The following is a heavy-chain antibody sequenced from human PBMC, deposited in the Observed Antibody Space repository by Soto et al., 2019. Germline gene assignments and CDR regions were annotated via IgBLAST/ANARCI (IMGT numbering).Heavy chain of an antibody. Sequence: EASVKVSCKASGYTFTSYAMHWVRQAPGQRLEWMGWINAGNGNTKYSQKFQGRVTITRDTSASTAYMELSSLRSEDTAVYYCARKLYGDYTFFDYWGQGTLVTVSS. CDR3: ARKLYGDYTFFDY. D-gene: IGHD4-17*01. V-gene: IGHV1-3*01. CDR1: GYTFTSYA. J-gene: IGHJ4*02. CDR2: INAGNGNT.